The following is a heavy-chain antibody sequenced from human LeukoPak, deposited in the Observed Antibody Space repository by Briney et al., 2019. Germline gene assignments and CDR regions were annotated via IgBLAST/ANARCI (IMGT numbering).Heavy chain of an antibody. Sequence: ASETLSLTCAVYGGFFSGYYWSWIRQPPGKGLEWIGEINHSGSTNYNPSLKSRVTISVDTSKNQFSLKLSSVTAADTAVYYCARADSSTIDYWGQGTLVTVSS. CDR2: INHSGST. J-gene: IGHJ4*02. CDR3: ARADSSTIDY. D-gene: IGHD6-13*01. CDR1: GGFFSGYY. V-gene: IGHV4-34*01.